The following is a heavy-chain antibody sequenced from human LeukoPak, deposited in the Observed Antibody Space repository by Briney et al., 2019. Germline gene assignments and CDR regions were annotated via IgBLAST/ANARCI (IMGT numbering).Heavy chain of an antibody. D-gene: IGHD3-3*01. CDR3: ARGPGGYDFWSGYPY. J-gene: IGHJ4*02. CDR2: INHSGST. CDR1: GGSFSDYY. Sequence: PSETLSLTCAVYGGSFSDYYWSWIRQPPGKGLEWIGEINHSGSTNYNPSLKSRVTISVDTSKNQFSLKLSSVTAADTAVYYCARGPGGYDFWSGYPYWGQGTLVTVSS. V-gene: IGHV4-34*01.